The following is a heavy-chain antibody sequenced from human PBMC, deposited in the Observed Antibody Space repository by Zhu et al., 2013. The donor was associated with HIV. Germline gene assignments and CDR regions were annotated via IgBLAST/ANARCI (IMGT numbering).Heavy chain of an antibody. V-gene: IGHV1-46*01. J-gene: IGHJ3*01. CDR1: GYTFTNYY. Sequence: QVQLVQSGAAVRKPGASVTVSCKASGYTFTNYYIHWVRQGPLDKGLSGWEVINPSGASTSYAQKFQGRVTMTRDTLRSTVYMEVTSLTSEDTAVYYCARDIENYSGYDSSPELWGRG. D-gene: IGHD5-12*01. CDR3: ARDIENYSGYDSSPEL. CDR2: INPSGAST.